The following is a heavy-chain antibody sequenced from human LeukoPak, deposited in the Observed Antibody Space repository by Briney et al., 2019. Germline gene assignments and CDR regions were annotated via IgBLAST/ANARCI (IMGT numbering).Heavy chain of an antibody. Sequence: PGGSLRLSCAASGFTVSSNYMSWVRQAPGKGLEWVSVIYSGGSTYYADSVKGRFTISRDNSKNTLYLQMNSLRAEDTAVYYCARDRYSSSWYTVLDYWGQGTLVTVSS. D-gene: IGHD6-13*01. J-gene: IGHJ4*02. CDR3: ARDRYSSSWYTVLDY. CDR2: IYSGGST. CDR1: GFTVSSNY. V-gene: IGHV3-53*01.